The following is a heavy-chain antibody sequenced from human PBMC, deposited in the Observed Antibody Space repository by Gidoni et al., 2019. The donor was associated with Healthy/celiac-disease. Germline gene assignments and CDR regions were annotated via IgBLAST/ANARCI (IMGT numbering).Heavy chain of an antibody. CDR2: IYSGGST. J-gene: IGHJ3*02. CDR3: AGCGHVGTCDAFDI. CDR1: GFTVSSNY. Sequence: EVQLVESGGGLIQPGGSLRLSCAASGFTVSSNYMSWVRQAPGKGLEWVSVIYSGGSTYYADSVKGRFTISRDNSKNTLYLQMNSLRAEDTAVYYCAGCGHVGTCDAFDIWGQGTMVTVSS. V-gene: IGHV3-53*01. D-gene: IGHD1-26*01.